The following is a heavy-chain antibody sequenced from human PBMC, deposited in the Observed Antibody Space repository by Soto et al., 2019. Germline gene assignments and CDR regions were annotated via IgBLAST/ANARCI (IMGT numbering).Heavy chain of an antibody. CDR1: GFTFSDHY. Sequence: EVQLVESGGGLVQPGGSLRLSCAASGFTFSDHYMDWVRQAPGKGLEWVGRTKDKANSYTTYYAASVKGSFTISRDDSKNSLYLQMNSRKTEDTAVYYCATTLYCTNGVCYDYWGQGTLVTVSS. CDR3: ATTLYCTNGVCYDY. CDR2: TKDKANSYTT. J-gene: IGHJ4*02. D-gene: IGHD2-8*01. V-gene: IGHV3-72*01.